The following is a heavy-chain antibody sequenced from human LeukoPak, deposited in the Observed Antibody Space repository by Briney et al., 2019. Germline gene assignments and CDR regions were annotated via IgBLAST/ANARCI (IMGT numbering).Heavy chain of an antibody. V-gene: IGHV3-23*01. CDR3: GKTTAGYSSGRFPGWPVDY. CDR1: GFTFNSYA. Sequence: GGSLRLSCAASGFTFNSYAMYWVRHAPGQGLEWISGIFGSGGSAHYADSVKGRFTISRDNSKNTLYLQMNSMRAEDTAVYYCGKTTAGYSSGRFPGWPVDYWGQGTLVTVSS. D-gene: IGHD6-19*01. J-gene: IGHJ4*02. CDR2: IFGSGGSA.